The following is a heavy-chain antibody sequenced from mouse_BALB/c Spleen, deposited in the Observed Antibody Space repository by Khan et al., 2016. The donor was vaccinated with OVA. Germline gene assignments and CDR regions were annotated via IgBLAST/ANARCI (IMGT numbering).Heavy chain of an antibody. J-gene: IGHJ3*01. Sequence: QVQLKQSGAELVRPGSSVKISCKASGYAFSSYWMNWVKQRPGQGLEWIGQIYPGDGDTNYNGKFKGKATLTADKSSSTAYMQLSSLTSEDSAVYFGARGDYFAYWGQGNVVTVAA. V-gene: IGHV1-80*01. CDR3: ARGDYFAY. D-gene: IGHD2-13*01. CDR1: GYAFSSYW. CDR2: IYPGDGDT.